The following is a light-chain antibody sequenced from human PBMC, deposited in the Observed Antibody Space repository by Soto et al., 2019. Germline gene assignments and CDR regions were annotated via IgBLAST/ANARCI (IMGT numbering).Light chain of an antibody. V-gene: IGKV2-30*01. CDR2: KVS. CDR3: TQATHLPPYT. J-gene: IGKJ2*01. Sequence: DVVMTQSPLSLPVTLGQPASISCRSSQSLVYSDGNAYLNWFHQMPGQSPRRLIFKVSYRDSGVPDRFIGTGSGTDFTLKISRVHTLFVGAYHCTQATHLPPYTFGQGTNLEIK. CDR1: QSLVYSDGNAY.